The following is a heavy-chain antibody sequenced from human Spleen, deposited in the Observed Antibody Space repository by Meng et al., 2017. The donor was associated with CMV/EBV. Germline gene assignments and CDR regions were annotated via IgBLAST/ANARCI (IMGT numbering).Heavy chain of an antibody. V-gene: IGHV3-72*01. CDR1: GITFTNAW. J-gene: IGHJ3*02. CDR3: VRAEHCDGGACFNEPFDI. D-gene: IGHD2-8*02. Sequence: GGSLRLSCAVSGITFTNAWMSWVRQAPGKRLEWVGRSRSKLRRYTTEYAASVKGRFTISRDESQGSLYLQMSGLKSADTAVYYCVRAEHCDGGACFNEPFDIWGQGTKVTVSS. CDR2: SRSKLRRYTT.